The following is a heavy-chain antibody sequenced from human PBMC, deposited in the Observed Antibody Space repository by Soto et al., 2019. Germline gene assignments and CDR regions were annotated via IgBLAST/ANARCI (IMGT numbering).Heavy chain of an antibody. V-gene: IGHV4-59*03. J-gene: IGHJ5*02. CDR3: ATRITVFGLLIPPFDP. CDR1: GGSINYSY. CDR2: ISYTGGT. D-gene: IGHD3-3*01. Sequence: SETLSLTCTVSGGSINYSYWTWIRQPPGKGLEWIGYISYTGGTHYNPSLKSRVTMSVDTSKNQFSLRLSSVTAADTAIYYCATRITVFGLLIPPFDPWGQGTQVTVSS.